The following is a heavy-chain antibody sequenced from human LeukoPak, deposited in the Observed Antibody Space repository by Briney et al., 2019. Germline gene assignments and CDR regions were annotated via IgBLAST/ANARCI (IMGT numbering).Heavy chain of an antibody. J-gene: IGHJ4*02. CDR3: AKGELQYFDY. CDR1: GYTFTGYY. Sequence: GASVKVSCKASGYTFTGYYMHWVRQAPGQGLEWMGWINPNSGGTNYAQKFQGRVTMTRDTSITTGYMEVTRLTSDDTAVYYCAKGELQYFDYWGQGTLVTVSS. D-gene: IGHD1-7*01. CDR2: INPNSGGT. V-gene: IGHV1-2*02.